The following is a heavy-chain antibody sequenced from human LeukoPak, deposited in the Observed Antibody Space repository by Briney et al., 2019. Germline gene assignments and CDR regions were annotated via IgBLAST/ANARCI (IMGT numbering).Heavy chain of an antibody. CDR1: GFTFSAFA. D-gene: IGHD5-12*01. Sequence: PGRSLRLPCAASGFTFSAFAMHWARQAPGKGLEWVAAISYDASNKYYAVSVRGRFTISRDNSRNTLFLQMNSLRADDTAVYYCARGTTDIVAEISDAFDIWGQGTVVTVSS. CDR3: ARGTTDIVAEISDAFDI. J-gene: IGHJ3*02. CDR2: ISYDASNK. V-gene: IGHV3-30-3*01.